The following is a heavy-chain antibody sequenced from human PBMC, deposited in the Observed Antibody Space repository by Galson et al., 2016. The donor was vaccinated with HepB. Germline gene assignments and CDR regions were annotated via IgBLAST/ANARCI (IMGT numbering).Heavy chain of an antibody. D-gene: IGHD5-12*01. CDR1: GFNFSSYG. J-gene: IGHJ4*02. CDR2: IWFDGSNK. Sequence: SLRLSCAASGFNFSSYGMHWVRQAPGKGLEWVAVIWFDGSNKYYGDSVLGRFSVSRDNSKNTLYLQMNSLRDEDTAVYYCASNSGHDVGDGFDYWGQGTLVTVSS. V-gene: IGHV3-33*01. CDR3: ASNSGHDVGDGFDY.